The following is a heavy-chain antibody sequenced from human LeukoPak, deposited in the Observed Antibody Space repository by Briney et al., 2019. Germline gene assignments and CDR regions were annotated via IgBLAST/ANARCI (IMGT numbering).Heavy chain of an antibody. J-gene: IGHJ3*01. CDR3: ARGFDEYYDDRAHDFDV. Sequence: ASVKVSCKASGGSFSDYVITWIRQAPGQGLEWMGGIIPVFGTPNYAQKFQVRLTITADDSTRTAYMELNSLGFEDTAIYYCARGFDEYYDDRAHDFDVWGQGTMVTVSS. CDR1: GGSFSDYV. D-gene: IGHD3-22*01. V-gene: IGHV1-69*13. CDR2: IIPVFGTP.